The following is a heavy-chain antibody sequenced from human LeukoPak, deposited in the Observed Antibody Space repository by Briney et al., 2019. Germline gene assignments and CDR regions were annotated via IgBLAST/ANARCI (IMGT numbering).Heavy chain of an antibody. CDR1: GYTFTGYY. Sequence: ASVKVSCKASGYTFTGYYMHWVRQAPGQGLEWMGWINPNSGGTNYAQKFQGRVTMTRDTSISTAYMELSRLRSDDTAVYYCARDRTSPPPNWFDPWGQGTLVTVSS. V-gene: IGHV1-2*02. CDR2: INPNSGGT. CDR3: ARDRTSPPPNWFDP. J-gene: IGHJ5*02.